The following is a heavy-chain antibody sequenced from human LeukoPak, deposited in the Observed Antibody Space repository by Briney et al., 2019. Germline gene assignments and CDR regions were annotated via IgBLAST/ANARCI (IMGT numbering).Heavy chain of an antibody. CDR3: VRFPTGFDY. J-gene: IGHJ4*02. CDR2: INKDGSDK. V-gene: IGHV3-7*05. D-gene: IGHD4-17*01. CDR1: GFTFSNFW. Sequence: GGSLRHSCAASGFTFSNFWMTWVREAPGKGLEWVASINKDGSDKHYVDSVKGRFTISRDNAKNSLYLQMNSLRGEDTAVYYCVRFPTGFDYWGQGILVTVSS.